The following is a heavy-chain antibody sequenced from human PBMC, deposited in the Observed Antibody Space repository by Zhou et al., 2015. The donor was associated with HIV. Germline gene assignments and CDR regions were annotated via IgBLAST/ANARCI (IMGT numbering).Heavy chain of an antibody. CDR3: ARGALLTYNWFDP. D-gene: IGHD3-9*01. J-gene: IGHJ5*02. V-gene: IGHV1-69*02. Sequence: QVQLVQSGAEVKKPGSSVKVSCKASGGTFSSYTISWVRQAPGQGLEWMGRIIPILGIANYAQKFQGRVTITADKSTSTAYMELSSLRSEDTAVYYCARGALLTYNWFDPWGQGTLVTVSS. CDR2: IIPILGIA. CDR1: GGTFSSYT.